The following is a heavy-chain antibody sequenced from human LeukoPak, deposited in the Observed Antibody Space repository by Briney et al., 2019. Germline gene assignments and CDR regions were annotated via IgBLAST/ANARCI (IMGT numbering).Heavy chain of an antibody. CDR3: AKSRITMVRGVITNFDY. CDR2: ISGSGGST. Sequence: GGSLRLSCAASGFTFSSYAMSWVRQAPGKGREWVSAISGSGGSTYYADSVKGRFTISRDNPKNTLYLQMNSLRAEDRAVYYCAKSRITMVRGVITNFDYWGQGTLVTVSS. V-gene: IGHV3-23*01. CDR1: GFTFSSYA. D-gene: IGHD3-10*01. J-gene: IGHJ4*02.